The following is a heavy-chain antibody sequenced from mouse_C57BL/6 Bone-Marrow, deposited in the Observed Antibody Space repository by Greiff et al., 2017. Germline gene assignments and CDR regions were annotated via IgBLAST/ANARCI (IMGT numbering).Heavy chain of an antibody. Sequence: VQLQQSGAELARPGASVKLSCKASGYTFTSYGISWVKQRTGQGLEWIGEIYPRSGNTYYNEKFTGKATLTADKSSSTAYMELRSLTSEDSAVYFCARGGIYYDYAYYAMDYWGQGTSVTVSS. J-gene: IGHJ4*01. CDR2: IYPRSGNT. CDR1: GYTFTSYG. D-gene: IGHD2-4*01. V-gene: IGHV1-81*01. CDR3: ARGGIYYDYAYYAMDY.